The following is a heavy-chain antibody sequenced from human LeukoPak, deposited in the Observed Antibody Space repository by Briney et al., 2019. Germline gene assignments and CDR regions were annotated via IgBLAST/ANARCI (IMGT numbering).Heavy chain of an antibody. CDR1: GGSFSGYY. Sequence: TSETLSLTCAVYGGSFSGYYWSWIRQPPGKGLEWIGEINHSGSTNYNPSLKSRVTISVDTSKNQFSLKLSSVTAADTAVYYCARHVRRSLSGSYRHDRGYYYYYMDVWGKGTTVTISS. J-gene: IGHJ6*03. CDR2: INHSGST. CDR3: ARHVRRSLSGSYRHDRGYYYYYMDV. D-gene: IGHD1-26*01. V-gene: IGHV4-34*01.